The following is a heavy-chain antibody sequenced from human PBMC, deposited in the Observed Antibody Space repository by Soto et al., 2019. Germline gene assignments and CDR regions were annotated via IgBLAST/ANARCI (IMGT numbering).Heavy chain of an antibody. Sequence: QVQLVQSGAEVKKPGSSVKVSCKASGGTFSSYTISWVRQAPGQGLEWMGRIIPILGIANYAQKFQGRVTITADKSTSTAYMELSSLRSEDTAVYYCARVGFGELGYGMDVWGQGTTVTVSS. CDR2: IIPILGIA. CDR3: ARVGFGELGYGMDV. V-gene: IGHV1-69*02. D-gene: IGHD3-10*01. CDR1: GGTFSSYT. J-gene: IGHJ6*02.